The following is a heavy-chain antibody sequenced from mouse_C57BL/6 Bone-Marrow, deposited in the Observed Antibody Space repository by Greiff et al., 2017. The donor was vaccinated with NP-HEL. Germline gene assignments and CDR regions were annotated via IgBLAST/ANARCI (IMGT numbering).Heavy chain of an antibody. V-gene: IGHV5-16*01. CDR1: GFTFSDYY. J-gene: IGHJ4*01. D-gene: IGHD2-4*01. Sequence: EVHLVESEGGLVQPGSSMKLSCTASGFTFSDYYMAWVRQVPEKGLEWVANINYDGSSTYYLDSLKSRFLISRDNAKNILYLQMSSLKSEDTATYYCAREGGLRRRTYAMDYWGQGTSVTVSS. CDR3: AREGGLRRRTYAMDY. CDR2: INYDGSST.